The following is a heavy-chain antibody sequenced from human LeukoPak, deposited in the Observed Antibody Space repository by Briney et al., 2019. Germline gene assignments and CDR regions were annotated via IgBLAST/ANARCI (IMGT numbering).Heavy chain of an antibody. V-gene: IGHV4-34*01. CDR1: GGSFGGYY. D-gene: IGHD5-18*01. CDR3: ARGGYSYGPFDY. CDR2: INHSGST. Sequence: SETLSLTCAVYGGSFGGYYWSWIRQPPGKGLEWIGEINHSGSTNYNPSLKSRVTISVDTSKNQFSLKLSSVTAADTAVYYCARGGYSYGPFDYWGQGTLVTVSS. J-gene: IGHJ4*02.